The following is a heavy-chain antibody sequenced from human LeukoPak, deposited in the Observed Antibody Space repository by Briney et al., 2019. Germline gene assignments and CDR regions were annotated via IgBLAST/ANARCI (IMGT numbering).Heavy chain of an antibody. CDR2: IYYTGHT. CDR1: DDPINSFY. D-gene: IGHD3-16*01. V-gene: IGHV4-59*08. Sequence: SETLSLTCTVSDDPINSFYWSWVRQPPGKRLEWIGFIYYTGHTIYNPSLKSRVTISLDTSKSQFSLRLSSVTAADTAVYYCARHAFAGPFDSWGQGTLVTVSS. CDR3: ARHAFAGPFDS. J-gene: IGHJ4*02.